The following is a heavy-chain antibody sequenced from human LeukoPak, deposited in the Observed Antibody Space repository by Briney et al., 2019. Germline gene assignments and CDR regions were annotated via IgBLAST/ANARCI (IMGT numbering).Heavy chain of an antibody. J-gene: IGHJ4*02. V-gene: IGHV4-31*03. CDR1: GASFSSGDQY. CDR3: SRGLDSRKLGY. CDR2: IHPSGML. Sequence: SETLSLTCTLPGASFSSGDQYWHWIRQSPGKGLEWIGSIHPSGMLYNNPSLESRVTISIDTSKNLFSLNLNSETAADTAVYFCSRGLDSRKLGYWGQGTLVTVSS. D-gene: IGHD3-22*01.